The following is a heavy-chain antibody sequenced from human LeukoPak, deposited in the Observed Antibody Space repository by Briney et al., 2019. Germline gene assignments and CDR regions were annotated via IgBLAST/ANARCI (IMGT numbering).Heavy chain of an antibody. CDR2: INPNSGGT. J-gene: IGHJ5*02. CDR3: ARPRAGRGGQRFDP. Sequence: ASVKVSCKASGYTFTGYYMHWVRQAPGQGLEWMGWINPNSGGTNYAQKFQGRVTMTRDTSISTAYMELSRLRSDDTAVYYCARPRAGRGGQRFDPWGQGTLVTVSS. D-gene: IGHD3-16*01. CDR1: GYTFTGYY. V-gene: IGHV1-2*02.